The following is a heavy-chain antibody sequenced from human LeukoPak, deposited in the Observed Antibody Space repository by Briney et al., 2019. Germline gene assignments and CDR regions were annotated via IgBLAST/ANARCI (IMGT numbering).Heavy chain of an antibody. CDR1: GGSISSGGYS. V-gene: IGHV4-30-4*07. J-gene: IGHJ4*02. D-gene: IGHD4-23*01. CDR3: SGGNSDFDY. CDR2: IYYSGGT. Sequence: PSQTLSLTCAVSGGSISSGGYSWSWIRQPPGKGLERIGYIYYSGGTNYNPSLKSRVTMSVDTSKNQFSLKLSSVTAADTAVYYCSGGNSDFDYWGQGTLVTVSS.